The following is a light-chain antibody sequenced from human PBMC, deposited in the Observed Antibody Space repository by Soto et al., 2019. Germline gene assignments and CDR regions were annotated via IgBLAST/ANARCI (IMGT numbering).Light chain of an antibody. CDR3: HQRSNWPPLT. CDR1: QSVSSY. Sequence: EIVLTQSPATLSLSPGERATLSCRASQSVSSYLAWYQHKPGQAPRLLIYDASNRATGIPDRFSGSGSGTDFTLNISSIEPDDFAVYYCHQRSNWPPLTFGQGTKVEIK. J-gene: IGKJ1*01. CDR2: DAS. V-gene: IGKV3-11*01.